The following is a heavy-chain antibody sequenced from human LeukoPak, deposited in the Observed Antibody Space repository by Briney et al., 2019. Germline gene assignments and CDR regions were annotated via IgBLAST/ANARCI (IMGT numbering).Heavy chain of an antibody. V-gene: IGHV3-23*01. D-gene: IGHD3-22*01. Sequence: GGSLRLSCAASGFTFSTYAISWVRQAPGKGLEWVSTISGSGGGTYYTDSVKGRFTISRDNSKNTLYLQMNSLTAEDTALYYCSKDRFDYSDSSGYYSPFGPWGQGTLVTVSS. CDR3: SKDRFDYSDSSGYYSPFGP. CDR1: GFTFSTYA. J-gene: IGHJ5*02. CDR2: ISGSGGGT.